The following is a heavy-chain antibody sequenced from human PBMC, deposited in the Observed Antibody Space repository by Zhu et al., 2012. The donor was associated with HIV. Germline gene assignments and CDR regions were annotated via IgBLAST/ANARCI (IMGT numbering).Heavy chain of an antibody. D-gene: IGHD6-19*01. Sequence: LVKPSETLSPTCGLDDGAFTGYFWSWVRQPPGKGLDWIGEMSQSGEMYYNPSLRSRVFISVDVSKHQFSLKMTSLNAADTAVYYCPRQGMAGRSRKNFENWGPGTLVVVSDVVYNNYYGMDVWGLGTTVTVS. V-gene: IGHV4-34*01. J-gene: IGHJ6*02. CDR2: MSQSGEM. CDR1: DGAFTGYF. CDR3: PRQGMAGRSRKNFENWGPGTLVVVSDVVYNNYYGMDV.